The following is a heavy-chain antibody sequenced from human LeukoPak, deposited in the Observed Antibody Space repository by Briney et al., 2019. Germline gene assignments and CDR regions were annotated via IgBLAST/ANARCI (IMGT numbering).Heavy chain of an antibody. D-gene: IGHD3-22*01. CDR3: TRGTYYDSSGYYWEDAFDI. J-gene: IGHJ3*02. CDR1: GFTFGDYA. CDR2: IRSKAYGGTT. V-gene: IGHV3-49*04. Sequence: GGSLRLSCTASGFTFGDYAMSWVRQAPGKGLEWVGFIRSKAYGGTTEYAASVKGRFTISRDDSKSIAYLQMNSLKTEDTAVYYCTRGTYYDSSGYYWEDAFDIWGQGTMVTVSS.